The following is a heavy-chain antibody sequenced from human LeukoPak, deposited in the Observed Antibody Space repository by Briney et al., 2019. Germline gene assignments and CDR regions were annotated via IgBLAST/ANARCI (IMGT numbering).Heavy chain of an antibody. Sequence: PETLSLTCTVSGGSISSYYWSWIRQPPGKGLEWIGYIYFSGSTNYNPSLKSRVTISVDTSKNQFSLKLSSVTAADTAVYYCARFKGDYCSGGSCYSFGFDPWGQGTLVTVSS. CDR2: IYFSGST. V-gene: IGHV4-59*08. CDR3: ARFKGDYCSGGSCYSFGFDP. CDR1: GGSISSYY. J-gene: IGHJ5*02. D-gene: IGHD2-15*01.